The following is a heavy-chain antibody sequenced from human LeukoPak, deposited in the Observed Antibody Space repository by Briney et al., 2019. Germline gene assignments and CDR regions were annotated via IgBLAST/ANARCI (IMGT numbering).Heavy chain of an antibody. V-gene: IGHV4-30-4*01. D-gene: IGHD3-10*01. Sequence: SQTLSLTCTVSGGSISSGDYYWSWIRQPPGKGLEWIGYIYYSGSTYYNPSLKSRVTISVDTSKNQFSLKLSSVTAADTAVYYCAREYGSGHYFDYWGQGTLVTVSS. CDR1: GGSISSGDYY. CDR2: IYYSGST. CDR3: AREYGSGHYFDY. J-gene: IGHJ4*02.